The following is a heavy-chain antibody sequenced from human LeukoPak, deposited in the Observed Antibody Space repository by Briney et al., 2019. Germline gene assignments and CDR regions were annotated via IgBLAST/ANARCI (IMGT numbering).Heavy chain of an antibody. D-gene: IGHD3-10*01. CDR1: GFTFSSYG. Sequence: GGSLRLSCAASGFTFSSYGMHWVRQPPGKGLEWVAFIRYDGSHKYYADSVKGRFTISRDNSKNTLYLQMNSLRAEDTAVYYCAKSLYGSGSYWGQGTLVTVSS. CDR3: AKSLYGSGSY. CDR2: IRYDGSHK. J-gene: IGHJ4*02. V-gene: IGHV3-30*02.